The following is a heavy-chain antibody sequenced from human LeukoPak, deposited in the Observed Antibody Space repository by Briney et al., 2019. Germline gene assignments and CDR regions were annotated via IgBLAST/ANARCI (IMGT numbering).Heavy chain of an antibody. CDR1: GFTFSSYA. Sequence: GGSLRLSCAASGFTFSSYAMSWVRQALGKGLEWVSAISGSGGSTYYADSVKGRFTISRDNSKNTLYLQMNSLRAEDTAVYYCAKDPSSGYYYDWYFDLWGRGTLVTVSS. V-gene: IGHV3-23*01. D-gene: IGHD3-22*01. J-gene: IGHJ2*01. CDR2: ISGSGGST. CDR3: AKDPSSGYYYDWYFDL.